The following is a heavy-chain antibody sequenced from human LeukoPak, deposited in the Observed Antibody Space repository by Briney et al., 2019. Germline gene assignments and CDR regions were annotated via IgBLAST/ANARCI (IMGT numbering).Heavy chain of an antibody. CDR1: GFTFSSYW. V-gene: IGHV3-7*01. Sequence: GGSLRLSCAASGFTFSSYWMSWVRQAPGKGLEWGATIKQDGSEKYYVDSVKGRFTISRDNAKNSLYLQMNSLRAEDTAVYYCARDPEGAITPENWGQGTLVTVSS. D-gene: IGHD1-26*01. J-gene: IGHJ4*02. CDR2: IKQDGSEK. CDR3: ARDPEGAITPEN.